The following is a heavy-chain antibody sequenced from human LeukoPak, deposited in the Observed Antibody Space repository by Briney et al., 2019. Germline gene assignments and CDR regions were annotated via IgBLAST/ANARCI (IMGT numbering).Heavy chain of an antibody. CDR3: ARDLELAYYDSSGHEY. V-gene: IGHV3-74*01. Sequence: AGGSLRLSCAASGFTFSAYWMHWVRQAPGKGLLWVSRINSDGSSTTYADSVKGRFTISRDNAKNALYLQMNSLRAEDTAVYYCARDLELAYYDSSGHEYWGQGTLVTVSS. CDR2: INSDGSST. CDR1: GFTFSAYW. D-gene: IGHD3-22*01. J-gene: IGHJ4*02.